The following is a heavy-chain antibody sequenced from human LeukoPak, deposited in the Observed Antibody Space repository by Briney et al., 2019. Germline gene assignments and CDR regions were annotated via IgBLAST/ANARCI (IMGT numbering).Heavy chain of an antibody. CDR1: GGSISSSNW. D-gene: IGHD3-22*01. J-gene: IGHJ3*02. V-gene: IGHV4-4*02. CDR2: IYHSGST. CDR3: AGVNGGYYDSSGYYVGAFDI. Sequence: SETLSLTCAVSGGSISSSNWWSWVRQPPGKGLEWIGEIYHSGSTSYNPSLKSRVTISVDKSKNQFSLKLSSATAADTAVYYCAGVNGGYYDSSGYYVGAFDIWGQGTMVTVSS.